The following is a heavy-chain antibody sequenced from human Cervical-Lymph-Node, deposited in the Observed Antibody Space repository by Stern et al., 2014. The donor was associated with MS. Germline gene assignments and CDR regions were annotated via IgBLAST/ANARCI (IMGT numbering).Heavy chain of an antibody. J-gene: IGHJ4*02. CDR2: ISSGGNTI. CDR3: AARNFFDRSGSKPHF. CDR1: GFTFSDYY. V-gene: IGHV3-11*01. Sequence: QVQLVESGGDVVKPGGSLRLSCAASGFTFSDYYMNWIRQAPGKGLEWVSYISSGGNTIYYADSVKGRFTISRDNAKNSLFLEMNSLRGDDTAVYYCAARNFFDRSGSKPHFWGQGTLVTVS. D-gene: IGHD3-22*01.